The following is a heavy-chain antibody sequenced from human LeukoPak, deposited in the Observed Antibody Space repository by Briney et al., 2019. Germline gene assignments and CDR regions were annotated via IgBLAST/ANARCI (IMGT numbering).Heavy chain of an antibody. CDR3: ARANRYSYGLNWFDP. CDR2: IYYSGST. D-gene: IGHD5-18*01. CDR1: GGSISSSSYY. V-gene: IGHV4-39*07. Sequence: SETLFLTCTVSGGSISSSSYYWGWIRQPPGKGLEWIGSIYYSGSTYYNPSLKSRVTISVDTSKNQFSLKLSSVTSADTAVYYCARANRYSYGLNWFDPWGQGTLVTVSS. J-gene: IGHJ5*02.